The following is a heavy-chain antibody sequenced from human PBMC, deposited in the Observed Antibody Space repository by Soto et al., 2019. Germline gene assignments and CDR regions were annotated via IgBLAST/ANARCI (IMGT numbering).Heavy chain of an antibody. CDR3: ARGSLRYFDWSFRNWFDP. Sequence: QVQLQQWGAGRLKPSETLSLTCAVYGGSFSGYYWSWIRQPPGKGLEWIGEINHSGSTNYNPSLKSRVTISVDTSKNQFSLKLSSVTAADTAVYYCARGSLRYFDWSFRNWFDPWGQGTLVTVSS. J-gene: IGHJ5*02. CDR2: INHSGST. V-gene: IGHV4-34*01. CDR1: GGSFSGYY. D-gene: IGHD3-9*01.